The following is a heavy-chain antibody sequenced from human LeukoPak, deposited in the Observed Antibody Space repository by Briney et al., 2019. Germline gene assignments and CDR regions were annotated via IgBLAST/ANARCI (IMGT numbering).Heavy chain of an antibody. D-gene: IGHD4-11*01. CDR1: GGSISGYY. CDR3: ARLRGNYFPDY. J-gene: IGHJ4*02. V-gene: IGHV4-59*01. CDR2: IYYSGST. Sequence: SETLSLTCTVSGGSISGYYWTWIRQPPGKGLEWIAYIYYSGSTNYNPSLKSRVTISVDTSKNQFSLRLSSVTAADTAVYYCARLRGNYFPDYWGQGTLVTVSS.